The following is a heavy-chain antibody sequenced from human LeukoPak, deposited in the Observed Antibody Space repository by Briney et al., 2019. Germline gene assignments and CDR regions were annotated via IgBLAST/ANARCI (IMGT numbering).Heavy chain of an antibody. V-gene: IGHV4-39*02. D-gene: IGHD2-2*01. CDR1: GGSISSSSYY. CDR3: AREVVNCSSTSCYHNWFDP. Sequence: SETLSLTCTVSGGSISSSSYYWGWIRQPPGKGLEWIGGIYYSGSTYYNPSLKSRVTISVDTSKNQFSLKLSSVTAADTAVYYCAREVVNCSSTSCYHNWFDPWGQGTLVTVSS. J-gene: IGHJ5*02. CDR2: IYYSGST.